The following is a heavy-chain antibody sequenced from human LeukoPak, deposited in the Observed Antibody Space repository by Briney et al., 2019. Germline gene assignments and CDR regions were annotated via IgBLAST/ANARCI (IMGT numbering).Heavy chain of an antibody. CDR3: ARLVRDCSGGSCYSGYNWFDP. D-gene: IGHD2-15*01. CDR1: GYTFTSYY. J-gene: IGHJ5*02. CDR2: INPSGGST. V-gene: IGHV1-46*01. Sequence: ASVKVSFKASGYTFTSYYMHWVRQAPGQGLEWMGIINPSGGSTSYAQKFQGRVTMTRDTSTSTVYMELSSLRSEDTAVYYCARLVRDCSGGSCYSGYNWFDPWGQGTLVTVSS.